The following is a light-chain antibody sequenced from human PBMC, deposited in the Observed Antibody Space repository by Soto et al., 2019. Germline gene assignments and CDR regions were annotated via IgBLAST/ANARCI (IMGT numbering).Light chain of an antibody. CDR3: QAYAYILTASV. V-gene: IGLV1-40*01. CDR2: GNR. CDR1: TSNLGAGYD. J-gene: IGLJ3*02. Sequence: QAVVTQPPSVSGAPGQRVTLSCTGNTSNLGAGYDVHWYQQLPGAAPKLVIFGNRNRPSGVPERFSGSKSGTSASLAITGLQAEDEADYYCQAYAYILTASVSGGGTKLTVL.